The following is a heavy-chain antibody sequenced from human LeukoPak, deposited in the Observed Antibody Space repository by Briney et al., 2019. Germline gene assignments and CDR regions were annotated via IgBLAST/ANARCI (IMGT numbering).Heavy chain of an antibody. CDR3: AKDRGIFAYYFDY. CDR1: GFTFDDYA. V-gene: IGHV3-9*01. Sequence: GGSLRLSCAASGFTFDDYAMHWVRQAPGKGLEWVSGISWNSGSIGYADSVKGRFTISRDNAKNSLYLQMNSLRAEDTALYYCAKDRGIFAYYFDYWGQGTLVTVSS. D-gene: IGHD3-9*01. CDR2: ISWNSGSI. J-gene: IGHJ4*02.